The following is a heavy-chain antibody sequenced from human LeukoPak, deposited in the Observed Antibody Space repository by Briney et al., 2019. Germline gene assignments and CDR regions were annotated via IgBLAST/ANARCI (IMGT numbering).Heavy chain of an antibody. CDR1: GYTFTNYA. J-gene: IGHJ4*02. V-gene: IGHV1-69*04. D-gene: IGHD5-12*01. CDR3: ARGPRDSGYDGG. Sequence: SVKVSCKASGYTFTNYAISWVRQAPGQGLEWMGRIIPILGIANYAQKFQGRVTITADKSTSTAYMELSSLRSEDTAVYYCARGPRDSGYDGGWGQGTLVTVSS. CDR2: IIPILGIA.